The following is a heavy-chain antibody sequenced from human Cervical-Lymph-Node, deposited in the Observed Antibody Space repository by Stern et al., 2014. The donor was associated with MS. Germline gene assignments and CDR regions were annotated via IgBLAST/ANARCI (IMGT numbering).Heavy chain of an antibody. CDR2: IYTSGST. D-gene: IGHD6-13*01. CDR1: GGSISSGSYY. V-gene: IGHV4-61*02. CDR3: ARTPSPYSSSWYRYDAFDI. J-gene: IGHJ3*02. Sequence: QVQLQESGPGLVKPSQTLSLTCTVSGGSISSGSYYWSWIRQPAGKGLEWIGRIYTSGSTNYNPSLKSRVTISVDTSKTQSPLKLSSVTAADTAVYYCARTPSPYSSSWYRYDAFDIWGQGTMVTVSS.